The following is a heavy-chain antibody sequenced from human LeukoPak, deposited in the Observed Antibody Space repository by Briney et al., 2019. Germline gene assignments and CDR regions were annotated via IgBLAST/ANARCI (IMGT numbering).Heavy chain of an antibody. V-gene: IGHV3-23*01. CDR3: VRSKDGYNTFDY. Sequence: GGSLRLSCAASGFTFSNYVMTWVRQAPGKGLEWVSEISGSGSSTFYADSVKGRFTISRDNSKNTLYLQMNSLRVGDTAVYYCVRSKDGYNTFDYWGQGTQVTVSS. CDR2: ISGSGSST. J-gene: IGHJ4*02. D-gene: IGHD5-24*01. CDR1: GFTFSNYV.